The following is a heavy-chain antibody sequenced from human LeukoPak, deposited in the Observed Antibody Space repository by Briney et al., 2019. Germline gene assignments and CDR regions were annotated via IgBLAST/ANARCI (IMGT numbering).Heavy chain of an antibody. J-gene: IGHJ4*02. CDR3: VTAPVFSDSYFKY. V-gene: IGHV1-24*01. CDR2: FDPEDGET. Sequence: ASVKVSCKVSGYTLTELSMHWVRQAPGKGLGWMGRFDPEDGETIYAQKFQGGVTMTEDTSTGTAYMELSSLRSEDTAVYYCVTAPVFSDSYFKYWGQGTLVTVSS. D-gene: IGHD2-21*02. CDR1: GYTLTELS.